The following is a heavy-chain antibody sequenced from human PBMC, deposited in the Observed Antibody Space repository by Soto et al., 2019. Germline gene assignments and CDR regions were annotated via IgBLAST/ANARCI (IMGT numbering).Heavy chain of an antibody. J-gene: IGHJ4*02. CDR3: ARGRISYYYGSGSYYIPLFDY. CDR1: GGSFSGYY. D-gene: IGHD3-10*01. Sequence: PSETLSLTCAVYGGSFSGYYWSWIRQPPGKGLEWIGEINHSGSTNYNPSLKSRVTISVDTSKNQFSLKLSSVTAADTAVYYCARGRISYYYGSGSYYIPLFDYWGQGTLVTVSS. V-gene: IGHV4-34*01. CDR2: INHSGST.